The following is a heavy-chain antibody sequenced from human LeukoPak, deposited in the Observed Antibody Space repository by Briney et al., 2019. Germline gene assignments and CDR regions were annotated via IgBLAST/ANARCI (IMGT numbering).Heavy chain of an antibody. CDR3: ARINNLNYENWLDP. CDR2: IYYSGNT. D-gene: IGHD1-7*01. Sequence: SETLSLTCIVSGGSISSSTYYWGWIRQPPGKGLEWIGSIYYSGNTYYNPSLKSRVTISVDTPKNQFSLKLSSVTAADTAVYYCARINNLNYENWLDPWGQGTLVTVSS. J-gene: IGHJ5*02. CDR1: GGSISSSTYY. V-gene: IGHV4-39*07.